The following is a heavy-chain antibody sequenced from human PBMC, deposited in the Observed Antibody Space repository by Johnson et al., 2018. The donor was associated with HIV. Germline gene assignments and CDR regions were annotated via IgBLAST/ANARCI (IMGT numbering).Heavy chain of an antibody. D-gene: IGHD3-22*01. J-gene: IGHJ3*01. CDR2: IRFDGSSQ. CDR1: GFNFSSNG. V-gene: IGHV3-30*02. Sequence: LVESGGDVVQRRGSLRLSCAAFGFNFSSNGMYWVRQAPGKGLEWVAFIRFDGSSQFYADSVKGRFTISRDNSRSSVYLHMINLRADDTALYYCAREISRYYYDYAAFDLWGQGTTVTVSS. CDR3: AREISRYYYDYAAFDL.